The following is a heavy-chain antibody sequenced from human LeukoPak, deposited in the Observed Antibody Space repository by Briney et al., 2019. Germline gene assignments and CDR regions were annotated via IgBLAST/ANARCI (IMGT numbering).Heavy chain of an antibody. V-gene: IGHV3-9*01. Sequence: LSLTCTVSGGSISRYYWSWVRQAPGKGLEWVSGISWNSGSIGYADSVKGRFTISRDNAKNSLYLQMNSLRAEDTALYYCAKDISRRGDSSGWYDHWGQGTLVTVSS. CDR1: GGSISRYY. J-gene: IGHJ5*02. CDR2: ISWNSGSI. D-gene: IGHD6-19*01. CDR3: AKDISRRGDSSGWYDH.